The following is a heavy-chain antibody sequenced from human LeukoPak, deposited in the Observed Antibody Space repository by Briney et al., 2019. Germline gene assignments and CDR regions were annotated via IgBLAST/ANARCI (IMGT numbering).Heavy chain of an antibody. J-gene: IGHJ3*02. D-gene: IGHD3-22*01. CDR2: ISWNSGSI. CDR1: GFTFDDYA. V-gene: IGHV3-9*01. Sequence: GRSLRLSCAASGFTFDDYAMHWVRQAPGKGLEWVSGISWNSGSIGYADSVKGRFTISRDNAKNSLYLQMNSLRAEDTALYYCAKDPQLGYDSSGYDAFDIWGQGTMVTVSS. CDR3: AKDPQLGYDSSGYDAFDI.